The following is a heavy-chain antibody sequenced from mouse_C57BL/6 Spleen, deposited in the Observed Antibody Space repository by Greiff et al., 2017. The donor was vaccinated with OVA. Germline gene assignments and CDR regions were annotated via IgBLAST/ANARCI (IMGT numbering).Heavy chain of an antibody. CDR3: AREVGYAMDY. CDR2: ISSGSSTI. D-gene: IGHD1-3*01. J-gene: IGHJ4*01. CDR1: GFTFSDYG. Sequence: EVKLMESGGGLVKPGGSLKLSCAASGFTFSDYGMHWVRQAPEKGLEWVAYISSGSSTIYYADTVKGRFTISRDNAKNTLFLQMTSLRSEDTAMYYCAREVGYAMDYWGQGTSVTVSS. V-gene: IGHV5-17*01.